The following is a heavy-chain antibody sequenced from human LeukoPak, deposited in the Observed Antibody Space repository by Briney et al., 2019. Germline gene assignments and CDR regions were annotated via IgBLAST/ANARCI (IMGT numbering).Heavy chain of an antibody. V-gene: IGHV5-51*01. CDR1: GYSFTSYW. Sequence: NRGESLKISCKGSGYSFTSYWIGWVRQMPGKGLEWMGIIYPGDSDTRYSPSFQGQVTISADKSTSTAYLQWSSLKASDTAIYYCARHIGNSGWSPDYYYMDVWGKGTPVTVSS. CDR2: IYPGDSDT. D-gene: IGHD6-19*01. J-gene: IGHJ6*03. CDR3: ARHIGNSGWSPDYYYMDV.